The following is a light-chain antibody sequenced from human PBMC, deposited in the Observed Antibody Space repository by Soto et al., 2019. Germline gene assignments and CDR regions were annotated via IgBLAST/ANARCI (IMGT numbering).Light chain of an antibody. J-gene: IGKJ4*01. CDR3: HQRSNWPLT. CDR2: DAS. V-gene: IGKV3-11*01. CDR1: QSVTNY. Sequence: EIVLTQSPATLSLSPGESVTLSCRASQSVTNYLAWYQHKPGQAPRLLIYDASNRATGIPARFSGRGAGTDFALTIGCLEPEDFALYYCHQRSNWPLTFGGGTRLQIK.